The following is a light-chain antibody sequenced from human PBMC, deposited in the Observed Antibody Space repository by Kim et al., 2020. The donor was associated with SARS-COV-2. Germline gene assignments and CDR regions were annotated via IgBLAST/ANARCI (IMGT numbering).Light chain of an antibody. V-gene: IGKV1-33*01. CDR3: QQSDSVPIT. CDR2: DAS. Sequence: PAIGDRDNITCQARQGINNFLNWYQQQPGKAPKLLSYDASTLGTGVPSRFSGTGSGTDFTFNITNLQPEDFATYYCQQSDSVPITFGQGTRLEIK. CDR1: QGINNF. J-gene: IGKJ5*01.